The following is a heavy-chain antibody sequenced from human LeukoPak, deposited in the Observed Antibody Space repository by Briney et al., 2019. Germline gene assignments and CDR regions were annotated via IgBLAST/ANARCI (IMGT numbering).Heavy chain of an antibody. CDR2: MYQSGST. CDR1: GHSIGSGYY. Sequence: SSETLSLTCAVSGHSIGSGYYWGWIRQPPGKGLQWIASMYQSGSTYYNPSLKSRVTISLDTSKNQFSLKLSSVTAADTAVYYCARHKDRAYFDYWGLGTLVTVSS. J-gene: IGHJ4*02. V-gene: IGHV4-38-2*01. CDR3: ARHKDRAYFDY. D-gene: IGHD3-16*01.